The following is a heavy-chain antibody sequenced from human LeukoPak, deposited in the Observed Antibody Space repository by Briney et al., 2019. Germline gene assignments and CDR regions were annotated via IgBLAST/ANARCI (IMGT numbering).Heavy chain of an antibody. Sequence: SETLSLTCTLYGGSLSGYSWTGIRQPPGEGLEWIGEIKHSGGTNYNPSLKSRVTISVDTSKNQFSLKLSSVTAADTAVYYCARGELRYFDWLPWGQGTLVTVSS. CDR1: GGSLSGYS. CDR3: ARGELRYFDWLP. CDR2: IKHSGGT. J-gene: IGHJ4*02. D-gene: IGHD3-9*01. V-gene: IGHV4-34*01.